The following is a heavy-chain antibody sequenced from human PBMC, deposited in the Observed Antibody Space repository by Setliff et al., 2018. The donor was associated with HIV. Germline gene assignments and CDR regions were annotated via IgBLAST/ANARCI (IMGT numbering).Heavy chain of an antibody. D-gene: IGHD5-12*01. J-gene: IGHJ4*02. CDR2: IYYSGST. Sequence: SETLSLTCTVSGGSISSYYWSWIRQPPGKGLEWIGYIYYSGSTNYNPSLKSRVTISVDTSKNQFSLKLSSVTAADTAVYYCARRGQYNSGYYGEPSSYYFDSWDQGTLVTVSS. V-gene: IGHV4-59*08. CDR1: GGSISSYY. CDR3: ARRGQYNSGYYGEPSSYYFDS.